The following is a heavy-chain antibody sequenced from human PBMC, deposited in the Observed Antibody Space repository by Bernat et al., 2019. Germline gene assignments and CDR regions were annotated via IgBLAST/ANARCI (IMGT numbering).Heavy chain of an antibody. CDR1: ALTFSTYN. J-gene: IGHJ4*02. D-gene: IGHD3-16*01. V-gene: IGHV3-48*01. CDR2: ISSSGSTI. Sequence: EVQLVESGGGLVQPGGSLRLSCAASALTFSTYNFNWVRQAPGKGLEWLSYISSSGSTIYYAASVKGRFTISRDNAKNSLYLQINGLRAEDTAVYYCASEDRGTSYWGQGTLVTVSS. CDR3: ASEDRGTSY.